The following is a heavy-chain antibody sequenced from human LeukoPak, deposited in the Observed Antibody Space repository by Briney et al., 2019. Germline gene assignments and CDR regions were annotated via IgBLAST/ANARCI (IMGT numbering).Heavy chain of an antibody. Sequence: GGSLRLTCVVSGFSSSNYAMGWARQAPGKGLEWVSSITSNGNDTFYAVSVKGRFTISRDNSRDTVFLQMNSLRADDTALYSCALDWGFDYWGQGTLVTVSS. J-gene: IGHJ4*02. D-gene: IGHD3-3*01. CDR3: ALDWGFDY. CDR2: ITSNGNDT. V-gene: IGHV3-23*01. CDR1: GFSSSNYA.